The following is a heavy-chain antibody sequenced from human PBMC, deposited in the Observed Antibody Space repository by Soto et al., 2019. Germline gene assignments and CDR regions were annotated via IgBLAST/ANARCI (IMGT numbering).Heavy chain of an antibody. CDR2: ISNSSSYT. J-gene: IGHJ2*01. CDR1: GFTFSDYY. CDR3: ARIITAAGGRRYFDL. V-gene: IGHV3-11*05. Sequence: QVQLVESGGGLVKPGGSLRLSCAASGFTFSDYYMSWIRQAPGKGLEWVSYISNSSSYTNDAGSVKGRFTISRDNAKTSLYLQMNSLSAEDTAVYYCARIITAAGGRRYFDLWGRGTLVTVSS. D-gene: IGHD6-13*01.